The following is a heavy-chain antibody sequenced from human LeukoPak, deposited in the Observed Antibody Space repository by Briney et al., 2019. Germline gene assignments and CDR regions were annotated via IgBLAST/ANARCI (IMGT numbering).Heavy chain of an antibody. J-gene: IGHJ3*02. D-gene: IGHD1-26*01. CDR3: ARDRHHLEWEWAFDN. Sequence: ASVKVSCKASGYTFTSYGIRWVRPAPGQGLEWMGWIYAYNGNTNYAQKLQGRLTMTTDKSTSTPYMQLKSLRADDTAVYYCARDRHHLEWEWAFDNWGGETMVTVSS. CDR1: GYTFTSYG. V-gene: IGHV1-18*01. CDR2: IYAYNGNT.